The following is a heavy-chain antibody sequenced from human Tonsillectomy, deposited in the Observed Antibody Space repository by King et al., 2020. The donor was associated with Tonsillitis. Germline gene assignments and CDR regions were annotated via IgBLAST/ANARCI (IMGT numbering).Heavy chain of an antibody. Sequence: VQLVESGGGLVQPGGSLRLSCAASGFTFSRYWMNWVRQAPGKGLEWVASISEDGSEKYHVDSVKGRFTISRDNAKNSLFLQMNSLRAEETAVYYCARDMVRGAFDIWGQGTMVTVSS. J-gene: IGHJ3*02. CDR3: ARDMVRGAFDI. CDR1: GFTFSRYW. V-gene: IGHV3-7*01. D-gene: IGHD4/OR15-4a*01. CDR2: ISEDGSEK.